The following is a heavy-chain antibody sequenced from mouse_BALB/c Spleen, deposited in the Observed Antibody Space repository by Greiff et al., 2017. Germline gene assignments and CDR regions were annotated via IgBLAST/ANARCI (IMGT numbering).Heavy chain of an antibody. J-gene: IGHJ2*01. CDR1: GYTFTSYW. CDR2: INPGSGGT. Sequence: QVQLQQPGAELVKPGASVKLSCKASGYTFTSYWMHWVKQRPGQGLEWIGVINPGSGGTNYNEKFKGKATLTADKSSSTAYMQLSSLTSDDSAVYFCARQNYWGQGTTLTVSS. V-gene: IGHV1-53*01. CDR3: ARQNY.